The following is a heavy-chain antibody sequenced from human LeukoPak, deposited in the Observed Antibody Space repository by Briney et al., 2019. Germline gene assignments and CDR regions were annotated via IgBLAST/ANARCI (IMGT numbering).Heavy chain of an antibody. V-gene: IGHV4-59*08. CDR1: GGSLSDYY. Sequence: SETLSLTCTVSGGSLSDYYWTWVRQPPGKGLEWIGYIYYSGSTNYNPSLKSRVTISVDTSKNQFSLKLSSVTAADTAVYYCARRSGPMVRGVITNWGQGTLVTVSS. CDR2: IYYSGST. CDR3: ARRSGPMVRGVITN. D-gene: IGHD3-10*01. J-gene: IGHJ4*02.